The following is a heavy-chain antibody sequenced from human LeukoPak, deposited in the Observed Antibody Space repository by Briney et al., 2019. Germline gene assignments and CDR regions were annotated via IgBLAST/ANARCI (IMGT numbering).Heavy chain of an antibody. CDR1: GFTFSRYA. Sequence: PGGSLRLSWAASGFTFSRYAMSWVRQAPGRGLEWLSDISGSGGSTYYADSVQGRFTISRDNSKNTLDLQMNSLRAEDTAVYYCARRYSYGLSGFDYWGQGTLVTVSS. V-gene: IGHV3-23*01. CDR3: ARRYSYGLSGFDY. CDR2: ISGSGGST. D-gene: IGHD5-18*01. J-gene: IGHJ4*02.